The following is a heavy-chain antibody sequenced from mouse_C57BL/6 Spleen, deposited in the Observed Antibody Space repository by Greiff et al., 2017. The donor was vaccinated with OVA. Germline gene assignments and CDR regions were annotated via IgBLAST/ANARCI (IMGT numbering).Heavy chain of an antibody. J-gene: IGHJ2*01. CDR2: IDPSDSYT. Sequence: QVQLKQSGAELMKPGASVKLSCKAIGYTFTGYWIEWVKQRPGQGLEWIGEIDPSDSYTNYNQKFKGKSTLTVDKSSSTAYMQLSSLTSEDSAVYYCARGGSYIDYWGQGTTLTVSS. CDR1: GYTFTGYW. V-gene: IGHV1-69*01. D-gene: IGHD1-1*01. CDR3: ARGGSYIDY.